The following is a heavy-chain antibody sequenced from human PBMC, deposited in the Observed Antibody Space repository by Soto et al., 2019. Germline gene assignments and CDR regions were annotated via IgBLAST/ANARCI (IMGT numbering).Heavy chain of an antibody. CDR1: GFTFDDYA. CDR3: AKDMGSGYGYGMDV. J-gene: IGHJ6*02. CDR2: ISWNSGSI. D-gene: IGHD5-12*01. Sequence: ESGGGLVQPGRSLRLSCAASGFTFDDYAMHWVRQAPGKGLEWVSGISWNSGSIGYADSVKGRFTISRDNAKNSLYLQMNSLRAEDTALYYCAKDMGSGYGYGMDVWGQGTTVTVSS. V-gene: IGHV3-9*01.